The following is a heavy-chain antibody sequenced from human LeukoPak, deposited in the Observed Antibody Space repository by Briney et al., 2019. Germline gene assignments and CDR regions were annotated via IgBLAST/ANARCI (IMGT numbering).Heavy chain of an antibody. D-gene: IGHD6-19*01. J-gene: IGHJ4*02. V-gene: IGHV3-21*01. CDR1: GFTFSSYS. CDR3: ARGTAVAGIWGDYYFDY. Sequence: GGSLRLSCAASGFTFSSYSMNWVRQAPGKGLEWVSSISSSSSYIYYADSVKGRFTISRDNSKNTLYLQMNSLRAEDTAVHYCARGTAVAGIWGDYYFDYWGQGTLVTVSS. CDR2: ISSSSSYI.